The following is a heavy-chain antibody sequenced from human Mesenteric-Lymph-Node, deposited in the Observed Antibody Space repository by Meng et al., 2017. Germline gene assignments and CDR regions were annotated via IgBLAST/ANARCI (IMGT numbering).Heavy chain of an antibody. CDR2: INHSGST. CDR3: ARGGYCSGGSCYRRGVIFS. CDR1: GGSFSCYY. D-gene: IGHD2-15*01. Sequence: QVPLQQWAGVLFKLSGPLALTCAVYGGSFSCYYWSWIRQPPGKGLEWIGEINHSGSTNYNPSLKSRVTISVDTSKNQFSLKLSSVTAADTAVYYCARGGYCSGGSCYRRGVIFSWGQGTLVTVSS. V-gene: IGHV4-34*01. J-gene: IGHJ5*02.